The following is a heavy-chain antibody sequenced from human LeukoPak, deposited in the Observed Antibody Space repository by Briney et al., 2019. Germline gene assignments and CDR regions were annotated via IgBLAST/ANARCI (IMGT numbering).Heavy chain of an antibody. Sequence: PGRSLRLSCAVSGFTFDDYAMHWVRQAPGKGLDWVSSISWSSGTIGYADSVKGRFTISRDNAKNSLYLQMNSLRTEDTALYYCAKDSYDGGYCSSTSCSHLDYWGQGTLVTVSS. CDR2: ISWSSGTI. CDR3: AKDSYDGGYCSSTSCSHLDY. D-gene: IGHD2-2*01. J-gene: IGHJ4*02. CDR1: GFTFDDYA. V-gene: IGHV3-9*01.